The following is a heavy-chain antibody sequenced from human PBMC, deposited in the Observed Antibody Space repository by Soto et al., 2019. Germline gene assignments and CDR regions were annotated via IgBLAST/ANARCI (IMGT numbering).Heavy chain of an antibody. V-gene: IGHV2-5*02. CDR3: AHRAVLCSGGTCYSHPFDS. Sequence: QITLKESGPTLVKPTQTLTLTCTFSGFSFNTTGVGVGWIRQPPGKALEWLAIIYWDDDKRYSPSLKSRLTITKDTSKNQVVLTVTNMDPADTATYFSAHRAVLCSGGTCYSHPFDSWGQGTLVTVSS. D-gene: IGHD2-15*01. J-gene: IGHJ4*02. CDR1: GFSFNTTGVG. CDR2: IYWDDDK.